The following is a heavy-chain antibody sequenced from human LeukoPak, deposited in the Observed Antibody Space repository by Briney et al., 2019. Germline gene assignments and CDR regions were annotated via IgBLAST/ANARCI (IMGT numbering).Heavy chain of an antibody. D-gene: IGHD5-18*01. Sequence: ASVKVSCKASGYTFTSYYMHWVRQAPGQGLEWMGLINPSGGRTTYAQQSQGRVTLTQDMTPSTVYIEPSSVRSQGTAQYSLVRGGDIHLWINYYYYMDVWGKGTTVTVSS. CDR3: VRGGDIHLWINYYYYMDV. V-gene: IGHV1-46*01. CDR2: INPSGGRT. CDR1: GYTFTSYY. J-gene: IGHJ6*03.